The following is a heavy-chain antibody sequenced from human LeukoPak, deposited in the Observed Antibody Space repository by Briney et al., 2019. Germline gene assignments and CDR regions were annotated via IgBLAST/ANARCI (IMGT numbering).Heavy chain of an antibody. V-gene: IGHV4-61*02. Sequence: SETLSLTCTVSGGSISSSSYYWSWIRQPAGKGLEWIGRIYTSGSTNYNPSLKSRVTMSVDTSKNQFSLKLSSVTAADTAVYYCAREEYPPFMEYSWFDPWGQGTLVTVSS. D-gene: IGHD2/OR15-2a*01. CDR1: GGSISSSSYY. CDR2: IYTSGST. CDR3: AREEYPPFMEYSWFDP. J-gene: IGHJ5*02.